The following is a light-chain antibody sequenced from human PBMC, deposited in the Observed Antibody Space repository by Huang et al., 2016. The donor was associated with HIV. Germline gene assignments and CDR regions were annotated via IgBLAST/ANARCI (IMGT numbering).Light chain of an antibody. CDR3: MQGSHWPPT. J-gene: IGKJ3*01. Sequence: DVVMTQSPLSLPVTLGQPASISCRSSESLVYSDGNTYLNWFQQRPGQSPRRLIYKVSIRDSGVPDRFSGSRSGTKFTLKISRVEAEDVGIYYCMQGSHWPPTFGPGTKVDFK. CDR2: KVS. CDR1: ESLVYSDGNTY. V-gene: IGKV2-30*01.